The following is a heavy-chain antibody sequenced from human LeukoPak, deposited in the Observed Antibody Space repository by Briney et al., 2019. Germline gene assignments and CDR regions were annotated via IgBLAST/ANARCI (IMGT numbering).Heavy chain of an antibody. Sequence: PGGALRLSCGASGFTFTKYAMSWVRQGPGKGLEWVSAISSSGDKTHYVDSVKGRFTISRDNSRNTVYLQTNSLRVEDAALYYCAKGLEPATDVKQTFDFWGQGALVTVSS. CDR3: AKGLEPATDVKQTFDF. V-gene: IGHV3-23*01. CDR2: ISSSGDKT. J-gene: IGHJ4*02. D-gene: IGHD1-26*01. CDR1: GFTFTKYA.